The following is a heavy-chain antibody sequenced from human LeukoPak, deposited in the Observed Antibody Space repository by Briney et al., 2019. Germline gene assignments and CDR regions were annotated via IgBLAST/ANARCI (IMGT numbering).Heavy chain of an antibody. CDR1: GFTFSSYA. D-gene: IGHD3-16*02. Sequence: PGRSLRLSCAASGFTFSSYAMSWVRQAPGKGLEWVSAISGSGGSTYYADSVKGRFTISRDNSKNTLYLQMNSLRAEDTAVYYCAPRPRSYLPGLFDYWGQGTLVTVSS. CDR3: APRPRSYLPGLFDY. V-gene: IGHV3-23*01. J-gene: IGHJ4*02. CDR2: ISGSGGST.